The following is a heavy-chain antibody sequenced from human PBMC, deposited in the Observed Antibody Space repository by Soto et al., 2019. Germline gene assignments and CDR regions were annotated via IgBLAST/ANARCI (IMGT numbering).Heavy chain of an antibody. D-gene: IGHD6-19*01. CDR3: ANGGRQWLVTSDCTF. Sequence: VQLVESGGGVVQPGRSLRLSCAASGFTFSDYAMHWVRQAPGKGLEWVAVVSHDGRNTHYADSVKGQFTIPRDSSKNTVSLEMTSLRAEDTAVYYCANGGRQWLVTSDCTFWGEGALVAVSP. V-gene: IGHV3-30*18. J-gene: IGHJ1*01. CDR2: VSHDGRNT. CDR1: GFTFSDYA.